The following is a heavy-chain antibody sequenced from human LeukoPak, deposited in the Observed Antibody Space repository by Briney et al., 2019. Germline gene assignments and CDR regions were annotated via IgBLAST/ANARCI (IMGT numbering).Heavy chain of an antibody. Sequence: PGGSLRLSCAASGFTFIDYAMHWVRQAPGKGLEWVSGINWNGGRIDYADSVKGRFTISRDNAKNSLYLQMSSLRPEDTALYYCATLAWPGVAGTDLSHYNAMDVWGQGTTVTVSS. CDR1: GFTFIDYA. CDR3: ATLAWPGVAGTDLSHYNAMDV. CDR2: INWNGGRI. J-gene: IGHJ6*02. D-gene: IGHD6-19*01. V-gene: IGHV3-9*01.